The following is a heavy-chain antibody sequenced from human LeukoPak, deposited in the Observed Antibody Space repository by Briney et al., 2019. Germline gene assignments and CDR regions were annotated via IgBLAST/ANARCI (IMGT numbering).Heavy chain of an antibody. CDR1: GYSFTTYW. V-gene: IGHV5-51*01. J-gene: IGHJ4*02. CDR3: ARRTGNSLVDF. Sequence: GESLRISCKGSGYSFTTYWIAWVRQMPGKGLEWMGIIYPGDSDTRYSPSFQGQVTISADKSISTAYLQWSSLKASDTAIYYCARRTGNSLVDFWGQGTLVTVSS. CDR2: IYPGDSDT. D-gene: IGHD4-23*01.